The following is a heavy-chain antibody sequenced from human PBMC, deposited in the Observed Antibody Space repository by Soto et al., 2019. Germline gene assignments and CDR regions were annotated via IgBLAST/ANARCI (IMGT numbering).Heavy chain of an antibody. V-gene: IGHV4-4*02. CDR2: IFQSGST. CDR3: ARGRGRYSSGWTWFDP. Sequence: SETLSLTCGVSGGTIRSPDWWTWVRQPPGKGLEWIGEIFQSGSTNYTPSLESRVTISVDKSKNQFSLTLTSVTAADTAVYFCARGRGRYSSGWTWFDPWGQGILVTVSS. J-gene: IGHJ5*02. CDR1: GGTIRSPDW. D-gene: IGHD6-19*01.